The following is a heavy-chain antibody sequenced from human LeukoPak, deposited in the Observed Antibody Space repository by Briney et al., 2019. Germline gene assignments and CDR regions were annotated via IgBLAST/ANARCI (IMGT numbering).Heavy chain of an antibody. D-gene: IGHD3-10*01. V-gene: IGHV6-1*01. CDR2: TYYRSKWSS. CDR3: VRDGEGLAISVNYWFDL. J-gene: IGHJ5*02. Sequence: SQTLSLTCAISGDSVSSKSAAWNWIRQSPSRGLEWLGRTYYRSKWSSGYAESVKSRITINPDTSKNQFSLQLKSVTPEDTAVYYCVRDGEGLAISVNYWFDLWGQGTLVTVSS. CDR1: GDSVSSKSAA.